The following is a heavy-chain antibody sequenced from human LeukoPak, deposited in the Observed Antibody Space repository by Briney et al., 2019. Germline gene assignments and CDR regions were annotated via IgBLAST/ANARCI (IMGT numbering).Heavy chain of an antibody. CDR1: GYTFPSYD. CDR2: INPNSGDT. D-gene: IGHD3-9*01. V-gene: IGHV1-8*01. J-gene: IGHJ4*02. Sequence: GASVKVSCKASGYTFPSYDIDWVRQATGQGLEWMGWINPNSGDTGHEQKFQGRVTITADESTSTAYMELSSLRSEDTAVYYCARAHYDILTGLDYWGQGTLVTVSS. CDR3: ARAHYDILTGLDY.